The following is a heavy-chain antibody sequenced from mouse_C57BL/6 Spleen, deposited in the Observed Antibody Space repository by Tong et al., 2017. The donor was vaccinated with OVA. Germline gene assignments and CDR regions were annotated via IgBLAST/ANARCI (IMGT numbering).Heavy chain of an antibody. V-gene: IGHV5-4*01. D-gene: IGHD1-1*01. CDR3: ARRIYYYGSNYYIGY. Sequence: EVQLQESGGGLVKPGGSLKLSCAASGFTFSSYAMSWVRQTPEKRLEWVATISDGGSYTYYPDNVKGRFTISRDNAKNNLYLQMSYLKSEDTAMYYCARRIYYYGSNYYIGYWGQGATLTVSS. J-gene: IGHJ2*01. CDR1: GFTFSSYA. CDR2: ISDGGSYT.